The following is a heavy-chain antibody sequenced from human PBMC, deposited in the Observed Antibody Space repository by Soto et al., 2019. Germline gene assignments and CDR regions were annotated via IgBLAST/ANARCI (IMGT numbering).Heavy chain of an antibody. V-gene: IGHV4-34*01. CDR3: ARGRGNYYGSGSYFSYCCYYYGMDV. Sequence: PSETLSLTCAVYGGSFSGYYWSWIRQPPGKGLEWIGEINHSGSTNYNPSLKSRVTISVDTSKNQFSLKLSAVTAVDTAVYYCARGRGNYYGSGSYFSYCCYYYGMDVWGQGTTVTVSS. J-gene: IGHJ6*02. CDR2: INHSGST. D-gene: IGHD3-10*01. CDR1: GGSFSGYY.